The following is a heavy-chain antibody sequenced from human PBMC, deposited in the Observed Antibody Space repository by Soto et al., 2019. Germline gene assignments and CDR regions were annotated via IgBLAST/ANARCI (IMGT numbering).Heavy chain of an antibody. CDR2: IRSDGSIT. CDR3: AREDAERATRFLDY. V-gene: IGHV3-74*01. Sequence: GGSLRLSCAASGFTFSGYWMHWVRQAPGKGLVWVSRIRSDGSITSYADSVKGRFTISRDNARNTLYLQMNSLRAEDTAVYYCAREDAERATRFLDYWGQGTVVTVSS. CDR1: GFTFSGYW. D-gene: IGHD2-21*01. J-gene: IGHJ4*02.